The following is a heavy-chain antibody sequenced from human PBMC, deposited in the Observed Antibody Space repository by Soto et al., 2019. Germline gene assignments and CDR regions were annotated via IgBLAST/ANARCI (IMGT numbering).Heavy chain of an antibody. J-gene: IGHJ3*01. CDR1: GFFISSGNY. D-gene: IGHD2-15*01. CDR2: IFHGGNT. V-gene: IGHV4-38-2*01. Sequence: WETLSLTCAVSGFFISSGNYWGWIRKPPGKGLEWIGSIFHGGNTYYNPSLKSRVTISVDMSKNQFSLKLNSVTAADTAVYYCARARWYDAFDVWGQGTVVTVSS. CDR3: ARARWYDAFDV.